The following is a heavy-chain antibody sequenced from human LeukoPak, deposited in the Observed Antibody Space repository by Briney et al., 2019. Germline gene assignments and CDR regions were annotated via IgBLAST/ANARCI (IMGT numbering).Heavy chain of an antibody. D-gene: IGHD2-2*01. CDR2: IYTSGST. Sequence: SETPSLTCTVSGGSISSYYWSWIRQPAGKGLEWIGRIYTSGSTNYNPSLKSRVTMSVDTSKNQFSLKLSSVTAADTAVYYCARDQVSAPANWFDPWGQGTLVTVSS. J-gene: IGHJ5*02. CDR1: GGSISSYY. V-gene: IGHV4-4*07. CDR3: ARDQVSAPANWFDP.